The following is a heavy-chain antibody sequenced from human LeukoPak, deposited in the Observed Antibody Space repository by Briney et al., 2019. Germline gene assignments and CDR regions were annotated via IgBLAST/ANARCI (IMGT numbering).Heavy chain of an antibody. J-gene: IGHJ6*02. D-gene: IGHD2-15*01. V-gene: IGHV4-34*09. Sequence: PSETLSLTCAVYGGSFSGYYWSWIRQPPGKGLEWIGYIYYSGSTYYNPSLKSRVTISVDTSKNQFSLKLSSVTAADTAVYYCARADGGSCYIWGQGTTVTVSS. CDR3: ARADGGSCYI. CDR1: GGSFSGYY. CDR2: IYYSGST.